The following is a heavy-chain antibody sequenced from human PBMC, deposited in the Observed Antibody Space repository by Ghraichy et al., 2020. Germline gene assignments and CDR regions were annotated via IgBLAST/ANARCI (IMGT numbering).Heavy chain of an antibody. CDR2: ITGNCYNT. V-gene: IGHV3-23*01. CDR1: GFTFGSYA. Sequence: GGSLNISCAASGFTFGSYAMNWVRQAPGKGLEWVSTITGNCYNTYYADSVKGRFTISRDNSNNTLWLQVDSLRAEDTAVYYCAKDSWGGYCSGGTCSYYSYDAMGGWGQGTTVTVSS. D-gene: IGHD2-15*01. J-gene: IGHJ6*02. CDR3: AKDSWGGYCSGGTCSYYSYDAMGG.